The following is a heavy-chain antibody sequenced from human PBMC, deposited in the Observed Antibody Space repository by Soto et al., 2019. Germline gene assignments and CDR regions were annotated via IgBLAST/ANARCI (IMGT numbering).Heavy chain of an antibody. D-gene: IGHD6-6*01. J-gene: IGHJ4*02. CDR2: IYWDDDK. Sequence: QITLKESGPTLVKPTQTLTLTCTFSGFSLSTSGVDVGWIRQPPGKALEWLALIYWDDDKRYSPFLKSRLTITKDTSKIQVFLTMTNMDPLYTATYYCAHRRPYSNSPEYFFDYWGQGTLVTVSS. CDR1: GFSLSTSGVD. CDR3: AHRRPYSNSPEYFFDY. V-gene: IGHV2-5*02.